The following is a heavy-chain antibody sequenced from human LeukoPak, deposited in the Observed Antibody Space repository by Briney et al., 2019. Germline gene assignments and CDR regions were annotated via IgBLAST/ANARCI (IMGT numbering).Heavy chain of an antibody. CDR2: ISYDGSNK. J-gene: IGHJ4*02. Sequence: GGSLRLSCAASGFTFSSYAMHWVRQAPGKGLEWVAVISYDGSNKFYADSVRGRFTISRDNSKNTLYLQMNSLRAEDTAVYYCARASGSYYFDYWGQGTLVTVSS. CDR3: ARASGSYYFDY. CDR1: GFTFSSYA. D-gene: IGHD1-26*01. V-gene: IGHV3-30*04.